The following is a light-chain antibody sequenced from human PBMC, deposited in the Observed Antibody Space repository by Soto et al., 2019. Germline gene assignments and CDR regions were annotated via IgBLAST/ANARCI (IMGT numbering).Light chain of an antibody. Sequence: QSVLTQPRSVSGSPGQSVTISCTGTSSDVGGYNYVSWYKQHPGKAPKLMIYDVSKRPSGVPDRFSGSKSGNTASLTISGLQAEDEADYYCCSYAGSYTYVFGTGTKVTVL. V-gene: IGLV2-11*01. CDR3: CSYAGSYTYV. CDR2: DVS. CDR1: SSDVGGYNY. J-gene: IGLJ1*01.